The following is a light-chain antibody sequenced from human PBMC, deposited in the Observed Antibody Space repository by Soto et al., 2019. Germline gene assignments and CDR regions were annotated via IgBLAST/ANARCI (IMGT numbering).Light chain of an antibody. CDR3: QHYNSYSEA. Sequence: ELVMADSPATLSVSPGERATRSFGASQSVSSNLAWYYQKPGQAPRLLIYGASTRATGIPARFSGSVSGTEFTLTISSLQPDDFATYYCQHYNSYSEAFGQGTKVDIK. J-gene: IGKJ1*01. CDR1: QSVSSN. CDR2: GAS. V-gene: IGKV3-15*01.